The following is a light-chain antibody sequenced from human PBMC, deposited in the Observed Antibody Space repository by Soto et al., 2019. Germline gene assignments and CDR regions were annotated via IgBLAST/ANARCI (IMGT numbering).Light chain of an antibody. CDR1: QSISNW. CDR2: HAS. Sequence: DIQMTQSPSTLSASVGDRVTITCRASQSISNWLAWYQQKPGTAPKLLIYHASTLESGVPSRFSGSGSGTEFSLTISSLEPEDFAVYYCHQRSNWPPWTFGQGTKVDIK. CDR3: HQRSNWPPWT. V-gene: IGKV1-5*01. J-gene: IGKJ1*01.